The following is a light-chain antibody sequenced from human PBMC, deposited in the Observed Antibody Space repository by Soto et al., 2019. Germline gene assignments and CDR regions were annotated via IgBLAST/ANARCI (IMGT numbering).Light chain of an antibody. V-gene: IGKV3-15*01. J-gene: IGKJ2*01. Sequence: EIMMTQSPATLSVSPGERATLSCRASQSVSSNLAWYQQKPGQAPRLLIYGASTRATGIPARFSGSGSGTEFTLTISSLQSEEFAVYYCQQYNNWPPEYIFGQGTKLEIK. CDR3: QQYNNWPPEYI. CDR2: GAS. CDR1: QSVSSN.